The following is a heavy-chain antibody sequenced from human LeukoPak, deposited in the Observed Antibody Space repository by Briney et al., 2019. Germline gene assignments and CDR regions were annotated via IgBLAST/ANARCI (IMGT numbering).Heavy chain of an antibody. D-gene: IGHD3-22*01. CDR2: IYYSGST. V-gene: IGHV4-59*01. Sequence: SETLSLTCTVSGGSISSYYWGWIRQPPGKGLEWIAYIYYSGSTNYNPSLKSRVTISVDTSKNQFSLKLSSVTAADTAVYYCARVRESITMIVVVPSHFDYWGQGTLVTVSS. J-gene: IGHJ4*02. CDR1: GGSISSYY. CDR3: ARVRESITMIVVVPSHFDY.